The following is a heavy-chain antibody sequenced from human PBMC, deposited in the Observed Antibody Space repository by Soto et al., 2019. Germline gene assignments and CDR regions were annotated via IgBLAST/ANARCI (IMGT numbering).Heavy chain of an antibody. Sequence: SETLSLTCTVSGDSITSGGYYWTWIRQHPGKGLEWIGYIYYSGVTYYNPSLKSRVTISVDTSKNQFSLKLSSVTAADTAMYYCARDGAATGSVYLDYWGQGTLVTVSS. D-gene: IGHD6-13*01. CDR3: ARDGAATGSVYLDY. V-gene: IGHV4-31*03. CDR2: IYYSGVT. CDR1: GDSITSGGYY. J-gene: IGHJ4*02.